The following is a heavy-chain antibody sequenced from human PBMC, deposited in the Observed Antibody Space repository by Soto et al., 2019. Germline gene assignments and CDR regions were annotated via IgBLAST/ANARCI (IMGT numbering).Heavy chain of an antibody. D-gene: IGHD2-2*02. CDR3: ARDPAIPSDYGMDV. Sequence: QVQLVESGGGVVQPGRSLRLSCAASGFTFSSYAMHWVRQAPGKGLEWVAVISYDGSNKYYADSVKGRFTISRDNSKNTLYLQMNSLRAEDTAVYYCARDPAIPSDYGMDVWGQGTTVTVSS. J-gene: IGHJ6*02. CDR1: GFTFSSYA. V-gene: IGHV3-30-3*01. CDR2: ISYDGSNK.